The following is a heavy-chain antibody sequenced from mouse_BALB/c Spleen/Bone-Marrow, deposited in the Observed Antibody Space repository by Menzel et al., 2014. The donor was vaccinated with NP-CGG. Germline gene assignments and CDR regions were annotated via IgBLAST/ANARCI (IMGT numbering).Heavy chain of an antibody. D-gene: IGHD1-2*01. CDR3: AREDYGAWFAY. J-gene: IGHJ3*01. V-gene: IGHV1-69*02. CDR2: IDPSDSET. CDR1: GYTFTRYW. Sequence: QVQLQQSGAEVVKPGAPVKLSCKASGYTFTRYWMHWVRQRPGRGLEWIGKIDPSDSETHYNHEFKDKATLTVDKSSSTAYMDLSSLTSEDSAVYYCAREDYGAWFAYWGQGTLVTVSA.